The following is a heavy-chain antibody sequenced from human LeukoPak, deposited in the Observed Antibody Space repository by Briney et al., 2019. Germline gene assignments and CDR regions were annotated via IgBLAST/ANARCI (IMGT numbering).Heavy chain of an antibody. CDR1: GFTFSSYA. CDR2: ISYDGSNK. CDR3: VLHLD. Sequence: GGSLRLSCAASGFTFSSYAMHWVRQAPGKGLEWVAVISYDGSNKYYADSVKGRFTISRDNSKNTLYLQMNSLRAEDTAVYYCVLHLDWGQGTLVTVSS. V-gene: IGHV3-30-3*01. J-gene: IGHJ4*02.